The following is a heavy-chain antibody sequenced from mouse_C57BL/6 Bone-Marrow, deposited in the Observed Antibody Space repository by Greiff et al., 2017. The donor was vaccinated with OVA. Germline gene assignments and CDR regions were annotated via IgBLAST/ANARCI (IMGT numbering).Heavy chain of an antibody. CDR2: IHPNSGST. Sequence: QVQLQQPGAELVKPGASVKLSCKASGYTFTSYWMHWVKQRPGQGLEWIGMIHPNSGSTNYNEKFKSKATLTVDQSSSTAYMQLSSLTSEDSAVYYCARYPITTVVAVDYWGQGTTLTVSS. V-gene: IGHV1-64*01. D-gene: IGHD1-1*01. CDR3: ARYPITTVVAVDY. J-gene: IGHJ2*01. CDR1: GYTFTSYW.